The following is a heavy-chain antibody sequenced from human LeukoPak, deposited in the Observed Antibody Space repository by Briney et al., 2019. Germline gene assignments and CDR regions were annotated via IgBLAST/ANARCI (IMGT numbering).Heavy chain of an antibody. CDR2: ISSSSSYI. J-gene: IGHJ4*02. Sequence: GGSLRLSCAASGFTFSSYSMNWVRQAPGKGLEWVSSISSSSSYIYYADSVKGRFTISRDNAKNSLYLQMNSLRAEDTAVYYCARDRGSGWYHYFDYWGQGTLVTVSS. CDR1: GFTFSSYS. V-gene: IGHV3-21*01. D-gene: IGHD6-19*01. CDR3: ARDRGSGWYHYFDY.